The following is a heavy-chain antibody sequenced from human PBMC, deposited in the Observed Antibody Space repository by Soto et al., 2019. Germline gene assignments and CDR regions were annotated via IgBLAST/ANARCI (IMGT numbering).Heavy chain of an antibody. CDR2: ISNDGILT. Sequence: EVQLVESGGGLVQRGGSLRLSCAASGITFSTYWVHWVRQGPGKGLVWVSRISNDGILTAYADSVKGRFTISRDNANNTLFLQMNSLRAEDTAVYYCTRDLDYSYGMDVWGQGTTVTVSS. CDR3: TRDLDYSYGMDV. CDR1: GITFSTYW. V-gene: IGHV3-74*03. J-gene: IGHJ6*02.